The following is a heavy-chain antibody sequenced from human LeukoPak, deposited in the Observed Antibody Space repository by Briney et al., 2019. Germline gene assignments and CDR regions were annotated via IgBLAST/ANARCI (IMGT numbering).Heavy chain of an antibody. V-gene: IGHV3-23*01. J-gene: IGHJ6*04. D-gene: IGHD6-13*01. Sequence: GGSLRLSCAASGFTFSSYAMSWVRQAPGKGLEWVSAISGSGGSTYYADSVKGRFTISRDNSKNTLYLQMNSLRAEDTAVYYCAKVRIAAAGIPLVPLGVWGKGTTVTVSS. CDR3: AKVRIAAAGIPLVPLGV. CDR1: GFTFSSYA. CDR2: ISGSGGST.